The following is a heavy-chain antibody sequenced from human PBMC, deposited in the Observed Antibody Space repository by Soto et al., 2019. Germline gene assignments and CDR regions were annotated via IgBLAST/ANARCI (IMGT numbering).Heavy chain of an antibody. J-gene: IGHJ4*02. CDR3: ARDGDCGGDCSHDY. CDR2: IIPILGIA. V-gene: IGHV1-69*08. Sequence: QVQLVQSGAEVKKPGSSVKVSCKASGGTFSSYTISWVRQAPGQGLEWMGRIIPILGIANYAQKFQGRVTITADKSTSTAYMELRSLRSEDTAVYYCARDGDCGGDCSHDYWGQGTLVTVSS. D-gene: IGHD2-21*02. CDR1: GGTFSSYT.